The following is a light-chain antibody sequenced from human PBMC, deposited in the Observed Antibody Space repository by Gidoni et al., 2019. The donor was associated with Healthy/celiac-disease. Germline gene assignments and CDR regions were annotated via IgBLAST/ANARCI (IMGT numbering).Light chain of an antibody. V-gene: IGKV3-20*01. CDR2: GAS. CDR3: QQYGSSPRNT. CDR1: ESVSSSY. Sequence: IVLTQSAGTLSLSPGERATLSCRASESVSSSYLAWYQQKPGQAPRLLLYGASSRATGIPDRFSVSVSGTDFTLTISRLDPEDFAVYYCQQYGSSPRNTFGQGTKLEIK. J-gene: IGKJ2*01.